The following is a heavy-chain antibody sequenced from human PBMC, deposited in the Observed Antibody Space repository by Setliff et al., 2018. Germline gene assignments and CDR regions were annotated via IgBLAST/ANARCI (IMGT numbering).Heavy chain of an antibody. V-gene: IGHV3-23*01. Sequence: HPGGSLRLSCAASGFTFSHFAVTWVRQSPGRGLEWVSSISGSGGVTNYGDSVRGRFTISRDNAKNTVYLEMNSLRAEDTAKYYCAKDPNGDYVGAFDSWGRGTLVTVSS. CDR2: ISGSGGVT. J-gene: IGHJ5*01. CDR3: AKDPNGDYVGAFDS. D-gene: IGHD4-17*01. CDR1: GFTFSHFA.